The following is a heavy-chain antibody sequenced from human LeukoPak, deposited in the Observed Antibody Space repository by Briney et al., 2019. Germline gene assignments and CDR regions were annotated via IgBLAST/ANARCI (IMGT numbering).Heavy chain of an antibody. CDR1: GFTFSYYG. D-gene: IGHD2-2*01. J-gene: IGHJ6*03. CDR3: VRVSSSTTCPDCYNMDV. CDR2: IWNDGSNT. Sequence: GGSLRLSCVASGFTFSYYGMHRVRQAPGKGLEWVSVIWNDGSNTYYADSVKGRFTISRDNSQYTLYLQMNSLRAEDTAVYFCVRVSSSTTCPDCYNMDVRGTGTTVTVSS. V-gene: IGHV3-33*01.